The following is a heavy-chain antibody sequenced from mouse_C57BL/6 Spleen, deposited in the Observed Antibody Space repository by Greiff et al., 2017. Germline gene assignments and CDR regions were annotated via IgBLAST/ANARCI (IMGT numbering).Heavy chain of an antibody. Sequence: EVQLQESGPGLVKPSQSLSLTCSVTGYSITSGYYWNWIRQFPGNKLEWMGYISYDGSNNYNPSLKNRISITRDPSKNQFFLKLNSVTTEDTATYYCARGGTGTLDYWGQGTTLTVSS. V-gene: IGHV3-6*01. J-gene: IGHJ2*01. CDR3: ARGGTGTLDY. CDR1: GYSITSGYY. CDR2: ISYDGSN. D-gene: IGHD4-1*01.